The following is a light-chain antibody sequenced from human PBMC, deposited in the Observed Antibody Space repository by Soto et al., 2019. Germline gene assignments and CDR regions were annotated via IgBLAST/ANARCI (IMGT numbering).Light chain of an antibody. Sequence: EIVLTQSPGTLSLSPGERATLSCRASQTVSSSYLAWYQQKPGQAPRLLIYGASTRATGIPGRFSGSASGTEFTLTISSLQSEDFAVYYCQQYNNWPPITFGQGTRLEIK. V-gene: IGKV3D-15*01. CDR2: GAS. J-gene: IGKJ5*01. CDR3: QQYNNWPPIT. CDR1: QTVSSSY.